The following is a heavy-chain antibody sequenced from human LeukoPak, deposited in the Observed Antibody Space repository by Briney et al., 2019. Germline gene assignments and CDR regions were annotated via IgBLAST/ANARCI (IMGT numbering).Heavy chain of an antibody. CDR1: GFTFSSYG. CDR3: AKAIGDYIPQGFDC. J-gene: IGHJ4*02. V-gene: IGHV3-30*02. Sequence: HPGGSLRLSCAASGFTFSSYGMHWVRQAPGKGLEWVAFIRYDGSNKYYADSVKGRFTISRDNSKNTLYLQMDSLRAEDTAVYYCAKAIGDYIPQGFDCWGQGTLVTVSS. CDR2: IRYDGSNK. D-gene: IGHD4-17*01.